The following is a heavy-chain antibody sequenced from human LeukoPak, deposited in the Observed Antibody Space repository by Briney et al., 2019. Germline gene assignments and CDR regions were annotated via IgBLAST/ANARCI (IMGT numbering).Heavy chain of an antibody. J-gene: IGHJ4*02. CDR3: ATQIRIWGSYRFDY. Sequence: SETLSVTCTVSRGSLSSSSYYWGWIRQPPGRGLEWLGSIYYSGSTYYNPSLKSRATISVNTPKKQFSLKLTSVTAADTAVYYCATQIRIWGSYRFDYWGQGTLVTVSS. CDR2: IYYSGST. D-gene: IGHD3-16*02. V-gene: IGHV4-39*01. CDR1: RGSLSSSSYY.